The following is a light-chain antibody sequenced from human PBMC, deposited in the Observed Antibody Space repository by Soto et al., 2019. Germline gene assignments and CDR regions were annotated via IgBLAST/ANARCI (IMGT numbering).Light chain of an antibody. CDR3: QQFYSSPFA. V-gene: IGKV4-1*01. CDR2: WAS. CDR1: QSVSNY. J-gene: IGKJ3*01. Sequence: DIGMTLSPDSLTVSLGERATINCKSSQSVSNYLTWYQQKPGQPPKLLIYWASTRESGVPDRFSGSGSGTDFTLTISSLQAEDVAVYYCQQFYSSPFAFGPGTKVDLK.